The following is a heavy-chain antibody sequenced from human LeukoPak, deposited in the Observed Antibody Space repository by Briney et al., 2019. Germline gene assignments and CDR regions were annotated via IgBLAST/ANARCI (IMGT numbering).Heavy chain of an antibody. CDR1: GFTVSSNY. V-gene: IGHV3-66*01. CDR2: IYSGGST. D-gene: IGHD5-18*01. J-gene: IGHJ4*02. CDR3: ARDYRGYSYGYCVY. Sequence: GGSLRLSCAASGFTVSSNYMSWVRQAPGKGLEWVSVIYSGGSTYYADSVKGRFTISRDNSKNTLYLQMNSLRAEDTAVYYCARDYRGYSYGYCVYWGPGTQVTVSS.